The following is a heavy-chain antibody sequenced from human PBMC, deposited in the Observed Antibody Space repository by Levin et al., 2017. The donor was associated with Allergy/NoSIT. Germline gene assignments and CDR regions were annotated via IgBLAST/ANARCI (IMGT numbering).Heavy chain of an antibody. CDR1: GGSISSSSYY. D-gene: IGHD5-12*01. J-gene: IGHJ4*02. CDR2: IYYSGST. V-gene: IGHV4-39*01. Sequence: PSETLSLTCTVSGGSISSSSYYWGWIRQPPGKGLEWIGSIYYSGSTYYNPSLKSRVTISVDTSKNQFSLKLSSVTAADTAVYYCARVRIEYSGYDWTRNFDYWGQGTLVTVSS. CDR3: ARVRIEYSGYDWTRNFDY.